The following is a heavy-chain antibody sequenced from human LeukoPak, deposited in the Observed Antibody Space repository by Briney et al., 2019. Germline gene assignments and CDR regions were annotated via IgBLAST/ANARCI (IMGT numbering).Heavy chain of an antibody. CDR2: IYYSGNT. CDR1: GVSISSSNSY. Sequence: SETLSLTCTVSGVSISSSNSYWGWIRQPPGKGLEWIGSIYYSGNTYYNASLKSQVSISIDTSKNQSSLRLTSVTAADTAVYYCARQTGSGLFILPGGQGTLVTVSS. J-gene: IGHJ4*02. D-gene: IGHD3/OR15-3a*01. V-gene: IGHV4-39*01. CDR3: ARQTGSGLFILP.